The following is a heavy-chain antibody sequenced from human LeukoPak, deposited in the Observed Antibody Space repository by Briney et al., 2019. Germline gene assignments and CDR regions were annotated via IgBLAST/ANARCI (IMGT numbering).Heavy chain of an antibody. CDR2: IYTSGST. CDR3: ARRRGGTYYFDY. V-gene: IGHV4-61*05. D-gene: IGHD1-26*01. Sequence: PSETLSLTCTVSGGSISSSSYYWGWIRQPPGKGLEWIGHIYTSGSTNYNPSLKSRVTISVDTSKNQFSLKMNFVTAADTAVYFCARRRGGTYYFDYWGQGTLVTVSS. J-gene: IGHJ4*02. CDR1: GGSISSSSYY.